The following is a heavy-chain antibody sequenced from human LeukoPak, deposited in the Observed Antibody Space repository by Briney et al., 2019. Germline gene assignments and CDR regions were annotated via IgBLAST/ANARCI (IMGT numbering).Heavy chain of an antibody. V-gene: IGHV1-46*01. Sequence: ASVKVSCKASGYTFTSYYMHWVRQAPGQGLEWMGIINPSGGSTSYAQKFQGRVTMTRDTSTSTVYMELSSLRSEDTAVYYCASSYYDFWSGYPISRYNWFDPWGQGTPVTVSS. CDR3: ASSYYDFWSGYPISRYNWFDP. D-gene: IGHD3-3*01. J-gene: IGHJ5*02. CDR2: INPSGGST. CDR1: GYTFTSYY.